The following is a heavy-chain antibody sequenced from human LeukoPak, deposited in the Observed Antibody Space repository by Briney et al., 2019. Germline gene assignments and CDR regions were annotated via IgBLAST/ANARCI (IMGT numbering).Heavy chain of an antibody. J-gene: IGHJ4*02. CDR3: ARGPDYGGNSL. CDR2: IIPIFGTA. CDR1: GGTFSSYA. V-gene: IGHV1-69*13. Sequence: GASVKLSCNASGGTFSSYAISWVRQAPGQGLEWMGGIIPIFGTANYAQESQGRVTITADDSTSTAYMELSSLRSEDTAVYYCARGPDYGGNSLWGQGTLVTVSS. D-gene: IGHD4-23*01.